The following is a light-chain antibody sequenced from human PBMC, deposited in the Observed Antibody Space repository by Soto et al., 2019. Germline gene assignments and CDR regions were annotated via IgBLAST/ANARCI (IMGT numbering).Light chain of an antibody. CDR2: ESS. CDR1: QNVANY. V-gene: IGKV3-20*01. CDR3: QQYGSSPRT. J-gene: IGKJ5*01. Sequence: EIVLTQSPATLSLSPGERATLSCRASQNVANYLDWYQQKPGQAPRLLIYESSNRATGIAARFSGSGSGTDFTLTISRLEPEDFAVYYCQQYGSSPRTFGQGTRLEIK.